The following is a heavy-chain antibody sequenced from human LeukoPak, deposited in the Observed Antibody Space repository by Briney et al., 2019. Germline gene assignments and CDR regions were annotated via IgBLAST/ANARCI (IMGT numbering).Heavy chain of an antibody. CDR3: ASVYSSGWYGGGNWFDP. D-gene: IGHD6-19*01. Sequence: SETLSLTCTVSGGSISSYYWGWIRQPPGKGLEWIGYIYYSGSTNYNPSLKSRVTISVDTSKNQFSLKLSSVTAADTAVYYCASVYSSGWYGGGNWFDPWGQGTLVTVSS. CDR1: GGSISSYY. J-gene: IGHJ5*02. V-gene: IGHV4-59*01. CDR2: IYYSGST.